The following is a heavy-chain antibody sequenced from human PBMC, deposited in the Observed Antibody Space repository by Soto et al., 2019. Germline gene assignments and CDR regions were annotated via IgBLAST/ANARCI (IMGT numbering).Heavy chain of an antibody. CDR3: ARALEVGRSGGSCPTDY. D-gene: IGHD2-15*01. V-gene: IGHV1-2*04. Sequence: QVELVQSGAEVKKPGASVKFSCKASGYTFTGYYMHWVRQAPGQGLEWMGWINPNRGGTNYAQKFQGWVTMTRDTSVSTAYMELSRLRSDDTAVYYCARALEVGRSGGSCPTDYWGQGTLVTVSS. CDR1: GYTFTGYY. J-gene: IGHJ4*02. CDR2: INPNRGGT.